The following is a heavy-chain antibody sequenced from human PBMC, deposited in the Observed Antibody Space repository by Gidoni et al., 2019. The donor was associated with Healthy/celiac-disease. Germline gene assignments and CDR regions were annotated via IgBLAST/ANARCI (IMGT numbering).Heavy chain of an antibody. CDR2: ISAYNGNT. D-gene: IGHD6-13*01. J-gene: IGHJ4*02. V-gene: IGHV1-18*01. CDR3: ARDRSGIAAAGTDFDY. Sequence: APGQGLEWMRWISAYNGNTNYAQKPQGRVTMTTDTSTSTAYMELRSLRSDDTAVYYCARDRSGIAAAGTDFDYWGQGTLVTVSS.